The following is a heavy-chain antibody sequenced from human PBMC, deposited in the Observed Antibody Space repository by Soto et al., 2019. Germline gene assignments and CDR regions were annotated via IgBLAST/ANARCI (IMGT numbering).Heavy chain of an antibody. CDR3: ARSYDILTGYYYGMDV. D-gene: IGHD3-9*01. CDR1: GGSISSGGYY. CDR2: IYYSGST. J-gene: IGHJ6*02. Sequence: SETLSLTCTVSGGSISSGGYYWSWIRQHPGKGLEWIGYIYYSGSTYYNPSLKSRVTISVDTSKNQFSLKLSSVTAADTAVYYCARSYDILTGYYYGMDVWGQGTTVTVSS. V-gene: IGHV4-31*03.